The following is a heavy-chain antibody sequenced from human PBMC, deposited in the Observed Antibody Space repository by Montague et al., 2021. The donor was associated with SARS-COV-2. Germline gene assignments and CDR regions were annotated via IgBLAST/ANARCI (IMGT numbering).Heavy chain of an antibody. D-gene: IGHD1-26*01. CDR2: IGTAGDT. Sequence: SLRLSCAASGFTFSSYDMHWLRQATGKGLEWVSAIGTAGDTYYPGSVKGRFTISIENAKNSLYLQMNSLRAGDTAVYYCARGRGGRPWYFDYWGQGTLVTVSS. V-gene: IGHV3-13*01. CDR1: GFTFSSYD. CDR3: ARGRGGRPWYFDY. J-gene: IGHJ4*02.